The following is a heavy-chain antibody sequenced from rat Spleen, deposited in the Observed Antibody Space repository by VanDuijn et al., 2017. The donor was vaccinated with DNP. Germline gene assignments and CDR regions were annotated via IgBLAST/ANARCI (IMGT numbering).Heavy chain of an antibody. V-gene: IGHV3-1*01. CDR1: GSSITSNY. CDR3: ARWTRYFDY. J-gene: IGHJ2*01. CDR2: INYSGRT. D-gene: IGHD1-7*01. Sequence: EVQLQESGSGLVKPSQSLSLTCSVTGSSITSNYWAWIRKFPGNKMEWIGYINYSGRTGYNPSLKSRISITRDTSKNQFFLQLISVTTEDTATYYCARWTRYFDYWGQGVMVTVSS.